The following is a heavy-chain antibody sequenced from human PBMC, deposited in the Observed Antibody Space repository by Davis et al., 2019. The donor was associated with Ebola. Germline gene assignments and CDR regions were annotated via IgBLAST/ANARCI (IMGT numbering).Heavy chain of an antibody. CDR3: ARDLELELSP. D-gene: IGHD1-7*01. CDR2: IKQDGSEK. CDR1: GFTFSSYW. J-gene: IGHJ5*02. V-gene: IGHV3-7*03. Sequence: GESLKISCAASGFTFSSYWMSWVRQAPGKGLEWVANIKQDGSEKYYVDSVKGRFTISRDNAKNSLYLQMNSLRAEDTAVYYCARDLELELSPWGQGTLVTVSS.